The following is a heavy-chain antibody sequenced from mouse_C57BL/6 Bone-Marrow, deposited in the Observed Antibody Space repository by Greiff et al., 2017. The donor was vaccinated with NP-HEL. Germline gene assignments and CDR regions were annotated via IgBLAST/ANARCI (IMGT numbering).Heavy chain of an antibody. V-gene: IGHV5-6*01. Sequence: VQLKESGGDLVKPGGSLKLSCAASGFTFSSYGMSWVRQTPDKRLEWVATISRGGSYTYYPDSVKGRFTISRDNAKNTLYLQMSSLKSEDTAMYYCASFYNHYYYAMDYWGQGTSVTVSS. CDR3: ASFYNHYYYAMDY. CDR2: ISRGGSYT. D-gene: IGHD1-3*01. CDR1: GFTFSSYG. J-gene: IGHJ4*01.